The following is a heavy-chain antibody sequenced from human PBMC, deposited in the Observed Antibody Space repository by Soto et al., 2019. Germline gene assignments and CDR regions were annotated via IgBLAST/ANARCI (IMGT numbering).Heavy chain of an antibody. CDR1: GGSISSYY. CDR3: ARDRGILRYFDWLEDYYYGMDV. J-gene: IGHJ6*02. D-gene: IGHD3-9*01. V-gene: IGHV4-59*01. Sequence: SETLSLTCTVFGGSISSYYWSWIRQPPWKGLEWIGYIYYSGSTNYNPSLKSRVTISVDTSKNQFSLKLSSVTAADTAVYYCARDRGILRYFDWLEDYYYGMDVWGQGTTVT. CDR2: IYYSGST.